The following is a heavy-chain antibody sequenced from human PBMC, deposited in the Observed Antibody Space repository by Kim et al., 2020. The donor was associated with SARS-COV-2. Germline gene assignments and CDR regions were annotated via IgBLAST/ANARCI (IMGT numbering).Heavy chain of an antibody. CDR3: ARESSAYYDILTGSEGFDY. V-gene: IGHV3-30-3*01. J-gene: IGHJ4*02. CDR1: GFTFSSYA. D-gene: IGHD3-9*01. CDR2: ISYDGSNK. Sequence: GGSLRLSCAASGFTFSSYAMHWVRQAPGKGLEWVAVISYDGSNKYYADSVKGRFTISRDNSKNTLYLQMNSLRAEDTAVYYCARESSAYYDILTGSEGFDYWGQGTLVTVSS.